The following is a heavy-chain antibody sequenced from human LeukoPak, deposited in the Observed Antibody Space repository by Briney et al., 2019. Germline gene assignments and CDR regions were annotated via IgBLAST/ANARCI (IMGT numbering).Heavy chain of an antibody. Sequence: ASVKVSCKASGGTFSSYAISWVRQAPGQGLEWMGGIIPIFGTANYAQKFQGRVTITTDESTSTAYMELSSLRSEDTAVYYCGRVPTTVTTWFDYWGQGTLVTVSS. CDR1: GGTFSSYA. J-gene: IGHJ4*02. V-gene: IGHV1-69*05. CDR2: IIPIFGTA. D-gene: IGHD4-17*01. CDR3: GRVPTTVTTWFDY.